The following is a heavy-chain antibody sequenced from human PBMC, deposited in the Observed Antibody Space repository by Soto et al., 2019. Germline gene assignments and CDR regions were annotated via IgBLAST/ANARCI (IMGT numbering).Heavy chain of an antibody. CDR3: AKVLLTYTSGWYHPHFDY. CDR1: GFTFSSYV. V-gene: IGHV3-30*18. CDR2: VSNDGSNK. J-gene: IGHJ4*02. D-gene: IGHD6-19*01. Sequence: QVQLVESGGGVVQPGRSLRLSCAASGFTFSSYVMHWVRQAPGKGLEWVAVVSNDGSNKGYADSVKGRFTISRDNSKNTLYLQMNSLRAEDTAVYYCAKVLLTYTSGWYHPHFDYWGQGTLVTVSS.